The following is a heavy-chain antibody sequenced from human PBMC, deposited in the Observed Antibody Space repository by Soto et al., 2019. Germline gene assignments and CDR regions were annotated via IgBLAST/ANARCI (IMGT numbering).Heavy chain of an antibody. CDR2: IWFDGSNK. J-gene: IGHJ6*02. Sequence: AGSLRLSCIASGFTFSSHGMHWVRQAPGKGLEWVAVIWFDGSNKYYADSVKGRFTDSRDNSKNTLYLQMNSLRAEDTAVYYCGSSGRGDFTAMVNYFYYGMDVWGQGTTVTVSS. CDR3: GSSGRGDFTAMVNYFYYGMDV. D-gene: IGHD5-18*01. V-gene: IGHV3-33*01. CDR1: GFTFSSHG.